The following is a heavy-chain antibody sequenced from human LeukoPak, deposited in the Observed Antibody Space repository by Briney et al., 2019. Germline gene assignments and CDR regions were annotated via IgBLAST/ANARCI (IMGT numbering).Heavy chain of an antibody. CDR2: IYSGGET. CDR3: ARDYFGP. J-gene: IGHJ5*02. Sequence: GGSLRLYCAASGFTVSNNFMRWVRQAPGKGLEWVSLIYSGGETRYADSVKGRFTISRDNSKNTLYLQMDSLRAEDTAVYYCARDYFGPWGQGTLVTVSP. V-gene: IGHV3-53*01. CDR1: GFTVSNNF.